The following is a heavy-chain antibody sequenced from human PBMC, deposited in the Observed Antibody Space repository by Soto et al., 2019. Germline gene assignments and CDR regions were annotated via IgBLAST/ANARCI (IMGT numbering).Heavy chain of an antibody. J-gene: IGHJ6*02. D-gene: IGHD3-10*01. CDR1: GFTFSSYS. CDR3: ARDNLYYYGSGRSDYGMDV. CDR2: ISSSSSTI. Sequence: LRLSCAASGFTFSSYSMNWVRQAPGKGLEWVSYISSSSSTIYYADSVKGRFTISRDNAKNSLYLQMNSLRDEDTAVYYCARDNLYYYGSGRSDYGMDVWGQGTTVTVSS. V-gene: IGHV3-48*02.